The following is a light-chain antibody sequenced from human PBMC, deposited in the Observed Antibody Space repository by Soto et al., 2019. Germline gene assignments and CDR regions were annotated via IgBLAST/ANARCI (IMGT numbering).Light chain of an antibody. V-gene: IGKV3-15*01. CDR1: QGIGDT. CDR2: DTS. J-gene: IGKJ1*01. Sequence: EFVIRQSPSTLSVSPGEGATLSCRASQGIGDTLAWYQHKPGQTPRLLIYDTSTRATGVPTRFSGSGSGTDFTLTISRLEPEDFAVYYCHQYDSWTFGQGTKVDIK. CDR3: HQYDSWT.